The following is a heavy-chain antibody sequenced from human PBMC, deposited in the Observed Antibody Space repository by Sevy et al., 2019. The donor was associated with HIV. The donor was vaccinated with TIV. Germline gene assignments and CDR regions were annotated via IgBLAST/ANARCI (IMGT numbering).Heavy chain of an antibody. D-gene: IGHD6-19*01. CDR2: VKQDGSEK. CDR3: ARDLWGSSGWNY. V-gene: IGHV3-7*01. Sequence: GGSLRLSCAASGFTFSSYSMSWVRQAPGKGLEWVANVKQDGSEKYYVDSVKGRFTISRDNAKNSLYLQMNSLRAEDMALYYCARDLWGSSGWNYWGQGTLVTVSS. CDR1: GFTFSSYS. J-gene: IGHJ4*02.